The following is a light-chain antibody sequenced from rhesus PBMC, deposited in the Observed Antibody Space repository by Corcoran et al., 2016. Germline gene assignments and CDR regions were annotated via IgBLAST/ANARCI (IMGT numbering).Light chain of an antibody. CDR1: SSDIGDYNS. Sequence: QAALTQPRSVSGSPGQSVTISCSGSSSDIGDYNSVSWYQQHSGTAPQVMIYEVNNRPSGVSERFTGSKSGYTASLTISELQAEDEADYYCKSYAGSNTFVFGSGTKLXVL. J-gene: IGLJ6*01. CDR3: KSYAGSNTFV. CDR2: EVN. V-gene: IGLV2-32*02.